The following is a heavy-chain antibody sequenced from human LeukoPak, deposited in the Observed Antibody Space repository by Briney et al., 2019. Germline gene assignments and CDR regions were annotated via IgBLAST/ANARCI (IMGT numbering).Heavy chain of an antibody. V-gene: IGHV1-46*01. Sequence: ASVKVSCKASGYTFTSYYMHWVRQAPGQGPEWMGAINPNGGSTSYAQKFQGRVTMTRDTSTTTVYMGLSSLRSEDTAVYYCARGYASSAYSIWGQGTRVTASS. J-gene: IGHJ3*02. D-gene: IGHD3-22*01. CDR3: ARGYASSAYSI. CDR1: GYTFTSYY. CDR2: INPNGGST.